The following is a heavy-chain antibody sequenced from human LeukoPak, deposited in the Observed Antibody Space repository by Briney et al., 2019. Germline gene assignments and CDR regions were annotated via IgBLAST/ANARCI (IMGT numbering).Heavy chain of an antibody. D-gene: IGHD5-18*01. CDR2: IYYSGST. CDR1: GGSISSGGYY. J-gene: IGHJ6*03. V-gene: IGHV4-31*03. CDR3: AREASGYSYGYYYYYMDV. Sequence: SQTLSLTCTVSGGSISSGGYYWSWIRQHPGKGLEWIGYIYYSGSTYYNPSLKSRVTISVDTSKTQFSLKLSSVTAADTAVYYCAREASGYSYGYYYYYMDVWGKGTTVTVSS.